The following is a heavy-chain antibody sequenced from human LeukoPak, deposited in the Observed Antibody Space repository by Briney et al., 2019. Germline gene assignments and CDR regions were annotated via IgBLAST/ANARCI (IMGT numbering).Heavy chain of an antibody. CDR3: ARVRLGATTMVRGVKENRVNWVDP. J-gene: IGHJ5*02. Sequence: ASVKPSCKASGYTFSNPGFSGVRQAPRQGLEWMGWISSYNGYANNAQMLEGRITLTTCISTCTAYMELRSLRSDDTSVYYCARVRLGATTMVRGVKENRVNWVDPWGQGTLVTVSS. CDR2: ISSYNGYA. CDR1: GYTFSNPG. V-gene: IGHV1-18*01. D-gene: IGHD3-10*01.